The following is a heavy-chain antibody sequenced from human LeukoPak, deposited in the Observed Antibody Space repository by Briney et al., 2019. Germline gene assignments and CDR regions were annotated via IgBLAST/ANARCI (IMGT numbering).Heavy chain of an antibody. V-gene: IGHV3-48*03. CDR3: ARSERWLQLCFDC. D-gene: IGHD5-24*01. CDR2: ISSSGSTI. J-gene: IGHJ4*02. Sequence: GGSLRLSCAASGFTCSSYEMNWVRQAPGKGLEGVSYISSSGSTIYYADSVKGRFTISRDNAKNSLSLQMNSLRAEDTAVYYCARSERWLQLCFDCWGQGTLVTVSS. CDR1: GFTCSSYE.